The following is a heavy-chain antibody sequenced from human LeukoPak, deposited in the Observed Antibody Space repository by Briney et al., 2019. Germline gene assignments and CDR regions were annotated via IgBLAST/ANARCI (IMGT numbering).Heavy chain of an antibody. CDR2: ICSSRTYI. D-gene: IGHD5-12*01. Sequence: GGSLRLSCAASGFTFSTYSMNWVRQAPGKGLEWVSSICSSRTYIYYADSVRGRFTISRDNAKNSLYLQMNSLRAEDTAVYYCARQGYDFSFDYWGQGTLVTVSS. J-gene: IGHJ4*02. V-gene: IGHV3-21*01. CDR3: ARQGYDFSFDY. CDR1: GFTFSTYS.